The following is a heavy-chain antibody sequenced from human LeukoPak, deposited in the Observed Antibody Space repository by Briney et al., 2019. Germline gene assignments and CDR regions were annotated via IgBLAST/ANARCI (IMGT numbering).Heavy chain of an antibody. V-gene: IGHV4-59*01. CDR2: IYYSGST. Sequence: SETLSLTCTVSGGSISSYYWSWIRQPPGKGLEWIGYIYYSGSTNYNPSLKSRVTISVDTSKSQFSLKLSSVTAADTAVYYCARGTYYYDSSGYYYDLDPWGQGTLVTVSS. D-gene: IGHD3-22*01. CDR3: ARGTYYYDSSGYYYDLDP. CDR1: GGSISSYY. J-gene: IGHJ5*02.